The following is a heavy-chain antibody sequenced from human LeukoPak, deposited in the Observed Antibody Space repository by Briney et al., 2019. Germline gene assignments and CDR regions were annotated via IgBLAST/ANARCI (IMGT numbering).Heavy chain of an antibody. CDR1: GYTFTSYD. V-gene: IGHV1-8*03. Sequence: ASVKVSCKASGYTFTSYDINWVRQATGQGLEWMGWMNPNSGNTGYAQKFQGRVTITRNTSISTAYMELSSLRSEDTAVYYCARDKGYSYGFGAQLDYWGQGTLVTVSS. CDR3: ARDKGYSYGFGAQLDY. D-gene: IGHD5-18*01. CDR2: MNPNSGNT. J-gene: IGHJ4*02.